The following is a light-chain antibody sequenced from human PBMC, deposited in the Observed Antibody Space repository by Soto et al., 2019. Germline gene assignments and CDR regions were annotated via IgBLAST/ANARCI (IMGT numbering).Light chain of an antibody. J-gene: IGLJ2*01. CDR2: EVT. Sequence: QSALTQPPSASGSPGQSVTISCTGTRSDVGDYNYVSWYQQHPGKAPKLLIYEVTKRPSGVPDRFSGSKSANTASLTVSGLQAEDEAAYYCRSYAGSDNFEVFGGGTKLTVL. CDR1: RSDVGDYNY. V-gene: IGLV2-8*01. CDR3: RSYAGSDNFEV.